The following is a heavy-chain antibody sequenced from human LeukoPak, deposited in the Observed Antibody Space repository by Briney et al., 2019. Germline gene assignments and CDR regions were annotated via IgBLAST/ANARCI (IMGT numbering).Heavy chain of an antibody. Sequence: SETLSPTCTVSGGSISSYYWSWIRQPARKGLEWIGRIYTSGSTNYSPSLKSRVTMSVDTSKNQFSLKLSSVTAADTAVYYCASLGRGSGSYYSVGYFDYWGQGTLVTVSS. J-gene: IGHJ4*02. CDR3: ASLGRGSGSYYSVGYFDY. CDR2: IYTSGST. V-gene: IGHV4-4*07. D-gene: IGHD3-10*01. CDR1: GGSISSYY.